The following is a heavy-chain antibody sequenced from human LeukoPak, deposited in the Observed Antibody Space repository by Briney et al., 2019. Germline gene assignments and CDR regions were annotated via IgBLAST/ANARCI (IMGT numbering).Heavy chain of an antibody. CDR3: ARGQGDGPNWFDP. V-gene: IGHV1-2*02. J-gene: IGHJ5*02. CDR2: INPNSGGT. Sequence: ASVKVSCKASGYTFTGYYMHWVRQAPGQGLEWMGWINPNSGGTNYAQKFQGRVTMTRDTSISTAYMELSRLRSDDTAVYYCARGQGDGPNWFDPWGQGTLVTVSS. CDR1: GYTFTGYY. D-gene: IGHD5-24*01.